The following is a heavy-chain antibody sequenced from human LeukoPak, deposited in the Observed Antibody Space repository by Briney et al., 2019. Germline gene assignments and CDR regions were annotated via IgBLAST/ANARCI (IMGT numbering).Heavy chain of an antibody. D-gene: IGHD3-10*01. CDR2: IIPIFGTA. CDR1: GGTFSSYA. CDR3: ARVMVRGVSGRYNWFDP. J-gene: IGHJ5*02. V-gene: IGHV1-69*13. Sequence: SVKVSCKASGGTFSSYAISWVRQAPGQGLEWMGGIIPIFGTANYAQKFQGRVTITADESTSTAYMELSSLRSEDTAVYYCARVMVRGVSGRYNWFDPWGQGTLVTVSS.